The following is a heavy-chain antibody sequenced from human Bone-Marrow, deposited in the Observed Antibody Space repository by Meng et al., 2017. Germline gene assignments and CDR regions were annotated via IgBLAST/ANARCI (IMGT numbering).Heavy chain of an antibody. Sequence: ASVVSCKASGYTFTGYYMHWVRQAPGQGLEWMGWINPNSGGTNYAQKFQGRVTMTRDTSISTAYMELSRLRSDDTAVYYCARGHYDYVWGSYRHNDAFDIWGQGTMVTVSS. V-gene: IGHV1-2*02. CDR3: ARGHYDYVWGSYRHNDAFDI. CDR1: GYTFTGYY. D-gene: IGHD3-16*02. J-gene: IGHJ3*02. CDR2: INPNSGGT.